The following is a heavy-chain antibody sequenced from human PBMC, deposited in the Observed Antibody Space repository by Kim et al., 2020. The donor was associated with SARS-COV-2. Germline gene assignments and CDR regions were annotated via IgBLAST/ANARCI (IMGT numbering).Heavy chain of an antibody. D-gene: IGHD6-6*01. CDR3: ATRGLPAEQLYKYYYYYMDV. Sequence: SVKVSCKASGGTFSSYAISWVRQAPGQGLEWMGGIIPIFGTANYAQKFQGRVTITADESTSTAYMELSSLRSEDTAVYYCATRGLPAEQLYKYYYYYMDVWGKGTTVTVSS. CDR1: GGTFSSYA. CDR2: IIPIFGTA. J-gene: IGHJ6*03. V-gene: IGHV1-69*13.